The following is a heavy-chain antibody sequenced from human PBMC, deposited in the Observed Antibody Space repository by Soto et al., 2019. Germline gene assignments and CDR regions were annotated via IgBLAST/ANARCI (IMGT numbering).Heavy chain of an antibody. V-gene: IGHV1-2*02. Sequence: AASVKVSCKASGYTFSGHYIHWVRQAPEQGPEWMGEIGPESGATRYAQKFQGRVTMTREMSITTVYMELTNLSPDDTAVYYCGRGRSGQIVVFYWGQGTPVTVSS. CDR2: IGPESGAT. CDR3: GRGRSGQIVVFY. J-gene: IGHJ4*02. D-gene: IGHD5-12*01. CDR1: GYTFSGHY.